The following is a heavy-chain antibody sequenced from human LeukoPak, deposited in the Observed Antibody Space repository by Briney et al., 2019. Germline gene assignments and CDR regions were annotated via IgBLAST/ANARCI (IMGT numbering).Heavy chain of an antibody. V-gene: IGHV3-23*01. Sequence: GGSQRLSCAASGFTFSICAMTWVRQAPGEGLEWVSSLSGSGANTFYADSVKGRFTISRDNSKNTLSLQMSSLRAEDTAVYFCAKYLGKYSYGYSGLDYWGKGTLVTVSS. CDR2: LSGSGANT. CDR1: GFTFSICA. CDR3: AKYLGKYSYGYSGLDY. J-gene: IGHJ4*02. D-gene: IGHD5-18*01.